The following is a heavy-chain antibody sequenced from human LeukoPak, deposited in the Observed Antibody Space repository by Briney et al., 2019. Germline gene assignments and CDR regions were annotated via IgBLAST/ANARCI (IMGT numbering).Heavy chain of an antibody. Sequence: PGGSLRLSCAASGFTFSSYSMNWVRQAPGKGLEWVSSISSSSSYIYYADSVKGRFTISRDNAKNSLYLQMNSLRAEDTAVYYCARETDGSGNFDYWGQGTLVTVSS. J-gene: IGHJ4*02. D-gene: IGHD3-10*01. CDR1: GFTFSSYS. CDR3: ARETDGSGNFDY. V-gene: IGHV3-21*01. CDR2: ISSSSSYI.